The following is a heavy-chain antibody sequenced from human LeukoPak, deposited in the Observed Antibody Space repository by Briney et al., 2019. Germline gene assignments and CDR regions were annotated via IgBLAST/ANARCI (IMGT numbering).Heavy chain of an antibody. CDR3: ARGRDVLRYFDWSHGYFDL. D-gene: IGHD3-9*01. CDR2: ISYSGST. Sequence: SETLSLTCSVSGGSISNYYWNWIRQPPGKGLEWIGYISYSGSTSYSPSLKSRVTISVDTSKNQFSLKLSSVTAADTAVYYCARGRDVLRYFDWSHGYFDLWGRGTLVTVSS. V-gene: IGHV4-59*08. J-gene: IGHJ2*01. CDR1: GGSISNYY.